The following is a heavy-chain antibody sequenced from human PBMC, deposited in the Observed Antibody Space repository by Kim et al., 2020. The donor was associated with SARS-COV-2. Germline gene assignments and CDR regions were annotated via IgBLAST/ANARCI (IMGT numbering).Heavy chain of an antibody. V-gene: IGHV4-34*01. J-gene: IGHJ6*03. CDR3: ARGCEQQLVLGMDV. D-gene: IGHD6-13*01. Sequence: NPSLKSRVTISVDTSKNQFSLKLSSVTAADTAVYYCARGCEQQLVLGMDVWGKGTTVTVSS.